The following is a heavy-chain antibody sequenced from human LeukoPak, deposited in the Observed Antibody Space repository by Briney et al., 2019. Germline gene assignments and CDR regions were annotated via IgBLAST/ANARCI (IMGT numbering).Heavy chain of an antibody. D-gene: IGHD6-6*01. CDR2: INPNSGGT. Sequence: ASVKVSCKASGYTSTDYYIHWVRQAPGQGLEWMGWINPNSGGTNYAQKFQGRVTMTRDTSISTAYMELSRLRSDDTAVYYCARPTGRYSSSGMDVWGQGTTVTVSS. V-gene: IGHV1-2*02. CDR1: GYTSTDYY. CDR3: ARPTGRYSSSGMDV. J-gene: IGHJ6*02.